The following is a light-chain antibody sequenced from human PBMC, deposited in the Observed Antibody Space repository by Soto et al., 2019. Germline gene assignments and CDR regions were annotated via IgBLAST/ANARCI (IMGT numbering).Light chain of an antibody. CDR2: DAS. V-gene: IGKV1-5*01. CDR1: QSISSW. Sequence: DIQMTQSPSTLSASVGDRVTITCRASQSISSWLAWYQQKPGKAPKLLIYDASNLETGVPSRFSGGGSGTEFTLTISSLESDDFAIYYCQQRYSWLRAFGPGTKVEVK. CDR3: QQRYSWLRA. J-gene: IGKJ1*01.